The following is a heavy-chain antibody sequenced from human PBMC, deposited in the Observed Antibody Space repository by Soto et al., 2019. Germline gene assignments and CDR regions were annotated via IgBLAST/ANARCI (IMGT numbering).Heavy chain of an antibody. Sequence: EVQLVESGGGLVQPGGSLRLSSAASGFTFSSYWMTWDRQAPGKGLEWVATIKQDGDEKYYLDSVKGRFAISRDNAKNALFLQMSSLRAEDTAVYYCATVAPREGDCTSQFNWFDSWGQGTLVTASS. CDR3: ATVAPREGDCTSQFNWFDS. D-gene: IGHD2-21*02. CDR2: IKQDGDEK. CDR1: GFTFSSYW. J-gene: IGHJ5*01. V-gene: IGHV3-7*01.